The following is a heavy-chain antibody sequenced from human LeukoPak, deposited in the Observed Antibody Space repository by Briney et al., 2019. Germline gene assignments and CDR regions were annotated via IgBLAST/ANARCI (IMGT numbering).Heavy chain of an antibody. D-gene: IGHD5-18*01. J-gene: IGHJ4*02. Sequence: PSETLSLTCTVSGGSISSSSAYWGWIRQPPGKGLEWIGSIYYSKNTYYNPSLKSRVTISADTSKNQFTLTLGSVSATDTAVYYCVSPRGFSYGYFDYWGQGTLVTVSS. CDR1: GGSISSSSAY. CDR3: VSPRGFSYGYFDY. V-gene: IGHV4-39*01. CDR2: IYYSKNT.